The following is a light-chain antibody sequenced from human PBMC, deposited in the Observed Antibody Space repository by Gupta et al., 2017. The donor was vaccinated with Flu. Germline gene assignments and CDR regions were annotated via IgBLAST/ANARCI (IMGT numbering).Light chain of an antibody. CDR2: RTN. Sequence: QAGLAQPPSVSKGLRQTATLTCTGNSDNVGNQGAAWLQQHQGHPPKVLSYRTNNRPSGISERFSASRSGNTASLTITGLQPEDEADYYCSAWDRSLNAVVFGGGIKVTVL. V-gene: IGLV10-54*04. J-gene: IGLJ2*01. CDR3: SAWDRSLNAVV. CDR1: SDNVGNQG.